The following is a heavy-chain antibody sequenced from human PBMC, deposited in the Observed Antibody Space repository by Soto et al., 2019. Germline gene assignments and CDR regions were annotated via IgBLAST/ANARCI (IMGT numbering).Heavy chain of an antibody. V-gene: IGHV3-23*01. D-gene: IGHD2-8*01. CDR1: GFTFSSYA. CDR2: ISATGGNT. CDR3: AKGYCTNGVCYPSDAFDI. J-gene: IGHJ3*02. Sequence: GGSLRLSCAASGFTFSSYALSWVRQAPGKGLEWVSAISATGGNTYYADSVKGRFTISRDSSKNTLYLQMNSLRVEDTAVYYCAKGYCTNGVCYPSDAFDIWGQGTMVTVSS.